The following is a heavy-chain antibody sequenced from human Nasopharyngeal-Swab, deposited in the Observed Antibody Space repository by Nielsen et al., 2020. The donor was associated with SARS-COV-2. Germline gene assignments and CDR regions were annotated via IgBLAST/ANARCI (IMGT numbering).Heavy chain of an antibody. CDR1: GFTFSDYY. D-gene: IGHD5-18*01. CDR2: ISSSSSYT. CDR3: ARDGTAMLYYYYYGMDV. J-gene: IGHJ6*02. V-gene: IGHV3-11*05. Sequence: GESLKISCAASGFTFSDYYMSWIRRAPGKGLEWVSYISSSSSYTNYADSVKGRFTISRDNAKNSLYLQMNSLRAEDTAVYYCARDGTAMLYYYYYGMDVWGQGTTVTVSS.